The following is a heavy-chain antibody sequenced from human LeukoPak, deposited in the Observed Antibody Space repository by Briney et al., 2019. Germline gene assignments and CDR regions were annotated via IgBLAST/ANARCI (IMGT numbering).Heavy chain of an antibody. V-gene: IGHV3-23*01. CDR3: AKGLSTSYYSDFDY. J-gene: IGHJ4*02. CDR1: GFTFSSYA. D-gene: IGHD2-2*01. Sequence: GGSLRLSCAASGFTFSSYAMSCVRQAPGRGLEWVSGITSSSSGTYYADSVKGRFTISRDNFKKTLYLQMNSLRAEDTAVYYCAKGLSTSYYSDFDYWGQGTLVTVSS. CDR2: ITSSSSGT.